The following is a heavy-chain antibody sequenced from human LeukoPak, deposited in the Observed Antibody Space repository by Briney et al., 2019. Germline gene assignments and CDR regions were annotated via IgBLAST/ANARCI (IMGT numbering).Heavy chain of an antibody. CDR3: ATSQGLFDY. CDR1: GGSFSGYY. J-gene: IGHJ4*02. CDR2: TNHSGST. V-gene: IGHV4-34*01. Sequence: KPSETLSLTCAVYGGSFSGYYWSWIRQPPGKGLEWIGETNHSGSTNYNPSLKSRVTISVDTSKNQFSLKLSSVTAADTAVYYCATSQGLFDYWGQGTLVTVSP.